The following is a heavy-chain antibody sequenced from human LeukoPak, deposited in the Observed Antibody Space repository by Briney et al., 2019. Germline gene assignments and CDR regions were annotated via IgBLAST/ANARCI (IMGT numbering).Heavy chain of an antibody. J-gene: IGHJ6*02. V-gene: IGHV3-21*01. CDR2: ISSSSSYI. CDR1: GFTFSSYS. Sequence: PGGSLRLSCAASGFTFSSYSMNRVRQAPGKELEWVSSISSSSSYIYYADSVKGRFTISRDNAKNSLYLQMNSLRAEDTAVYYCARDPEDNVYYYYGMDVWGQGTTVTVSS. CDR3: ARDPEDNVYYYYGMDV. D-gene: IGHD2-15*01.